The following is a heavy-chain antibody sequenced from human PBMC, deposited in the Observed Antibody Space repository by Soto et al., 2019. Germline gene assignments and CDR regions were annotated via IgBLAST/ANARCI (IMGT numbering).Heavy chain of an antibody. CDR2: IYPGDSDT. CDR3: ARQSRDGYNYHYYYYYGMDV. D-gene: IGHD5-12*01. CDR1: GYSFTSYW. J-gene: IGHJ6*02. V-gene: IGHV5-51*01. Sequence: GESLKISCKGSGYSFTSYWIGWVRQMPGKGLEWMGIIYPGDSDTRYSPSFQGQVTISADKSISTAYLQWSSLKASDTAMYYCARQSRDGYNYHYYYYYGMDVWGQGTTVTVSS.